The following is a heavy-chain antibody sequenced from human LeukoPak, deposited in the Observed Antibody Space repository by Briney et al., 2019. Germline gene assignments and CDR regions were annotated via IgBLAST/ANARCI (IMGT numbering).Heavy chain of an antibody. D-gene: IGHD4-17*01. J-gene: IGHJ3*02. Sequence: GGSLRLSCAASGFSLSRYWMSWVRQAPGKGLEWVANTNQDGSEKHYVDSVKGRFTISRDNAKNSLYLQMNSLRAEDTALYYCAKDDYGDLDAFDIWGQGTMVTVSS. CDR2: TNQDGSEK. V-gene: IGHV3-7*03. CDR3: AKDDYGDLDAFDI. CDR1: GFSLSRYW.